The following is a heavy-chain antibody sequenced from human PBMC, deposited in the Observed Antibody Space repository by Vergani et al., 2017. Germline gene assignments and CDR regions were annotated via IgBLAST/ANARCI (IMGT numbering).Heavy chain of an antibody. CDR1: GFTFSSYA. Sequence: EVQLLESGGGLAQPGGSLRLSCAASGFTFSSYAMSWVRQAPGKGLEWVSAISGSGGSTYYADSVKGRFTISRDNSKNTLYLQMNSLRAEDTAVYYCAPSTYYYDSSGSNQWGQGTLVTVSS. CDR2: ISGSGGST. J-gene: IGHJ4*02. D-gene: IGHD3-22*01. V-gene: IGHV3-23*01. CDR3: APSTYYYDSSGSNQ.